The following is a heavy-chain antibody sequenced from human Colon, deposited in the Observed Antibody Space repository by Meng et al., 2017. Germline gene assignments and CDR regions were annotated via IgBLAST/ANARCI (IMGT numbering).Heavy chain of an antibody. CDR2: INPNNGGT. Sequence: HAVPSGAGVKKPGASVKVSCKASGYPFTGYYIHWVRQAPGQGLEWMGRINPNNGGTNYAQKFLGRVTMTRDTSISTASMDLSRLTSDDTAVYYCATLEGPFRSTSGSAPDFWGQGTLVTVSS. V-gene: IGHV1-2*06. D-gene: IGHD2/OR15-2a*01. CDR1: GYPFTGYY. J-gene: IGHJ4*02. CDR3: ATLEGPFRSTSGSAPDF.